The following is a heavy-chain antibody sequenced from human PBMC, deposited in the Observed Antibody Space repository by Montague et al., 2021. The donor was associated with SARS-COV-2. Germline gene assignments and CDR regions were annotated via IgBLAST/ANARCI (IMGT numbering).Heavy chain of an antibody. J-gene: IGHJ3*01. Sequence: SETLSLTCTVSGGSITNNIDYWAWIRQPPGKGLEWIGSIYYTGNTYYNPSLKSRVTISVVTSKNHFTLKLSSVTAAETAVYYCARLKRYFDSSGFPSAFDFXGQGTKVTVSS. V-gene: IGHV4-39*02. D-gene: IGHD3-22*01. CDR2: IYYTGNT. CDR3: ARLKRYFDSSGFPSAFDF. CDR1: GGSITNNIDY.